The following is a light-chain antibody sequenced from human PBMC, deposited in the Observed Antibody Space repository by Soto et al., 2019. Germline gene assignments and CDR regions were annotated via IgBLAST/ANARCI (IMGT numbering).Light chain of an antibody. CDR2: VGS. CDR3: LHYTSYSNI. Sequence: DIQMTQSPSTLSASLGDRVAITCRASQSINNRLAGYQHKPGKAPKLLIYVGSRLESGVPSRFSGSASGTEFTLTSSSLQPDEFATYFCLHYTSYSNIFGQGTKLEIK. J-gene: IGKJ2*01. V-gene: IGKV1-5*01. CDR1: QSINNR.